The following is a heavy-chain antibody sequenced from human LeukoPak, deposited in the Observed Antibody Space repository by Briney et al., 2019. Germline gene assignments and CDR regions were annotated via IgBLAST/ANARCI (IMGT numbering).Heavy chain of an antibody. D-gene: IGHD6-19*01. Sequence: GGSLRLSCAASGFTSSSYAMSWVRQAPGKGLEWVSAISGSGSSTYYADSVKGRFTISRDNSKNTLYLQMNSLRAEDAAVYYCAKDLIAVAGTTDYYYYYGMDVWGQGTTVTVSS. J-gene: IGHJ6*02. CDR2: ISGSGSST. CDR3: AKDLIAVAGTTDYYYYYGMDV. CDR1: GFTSSSYA. V-gene: IGHV3-23*01.